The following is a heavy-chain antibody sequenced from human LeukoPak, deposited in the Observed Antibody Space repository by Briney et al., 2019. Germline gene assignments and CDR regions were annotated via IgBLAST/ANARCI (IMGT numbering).Heavy chain of an antibody. J-gene: IGHJ3*02. CDR1: GGSISSCY. V-gene: IGHV4-59*08. D-gene: IGHD3-9*01. CDR3: ATHYDVLTGYAAAAFDI. CDR2: IYYSGTT. Sequence: SETLSLTCTVSGGSISSCYWSWIRQPPGKGLEWIGYIYYSGTTHYNPSLESRVTMSVDTSKNQFSLKLSSVTAADTAVYYCATHYDVLTGYAAAAFDIWGQGTMVTVSS.